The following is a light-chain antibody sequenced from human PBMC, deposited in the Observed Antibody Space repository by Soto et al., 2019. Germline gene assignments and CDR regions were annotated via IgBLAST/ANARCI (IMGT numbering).Light chain of an antibody. Sequence: QSVLTQPPSASGSPGQSVTISCTGTSSDIGAYNYVSWYQQHPGKVPKLLIYEVNKRPSGVPGRFSGSKSGNTASLTVSGLQAEDEADDYCSSYAGNDNYVFGTGTKVTVL. CDR2: EVN. J-gene: IGLJ1*01. CDR1: SSDIGAYNY. CDR3: SSYAGNDNYV. V-gene: IGLV2-8*01.